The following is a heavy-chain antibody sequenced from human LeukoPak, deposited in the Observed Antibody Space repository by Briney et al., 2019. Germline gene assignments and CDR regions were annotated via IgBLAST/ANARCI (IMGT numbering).Heavy chain of an antibody. CDR3: ARGHYGDPKKPFDY. J-gene: IGHJ4*02. V-gene: IGHV1-2*02. D-gene: IGHD4-17*01. Sequence: GASVKVSCKASGYTFTGYYMHWVRQAPGQGLEWMGWINPNSGGTNYAQKFQGRVTMTRDTSISTAYMELNRLRSDDTAVYYCARGHYGDPKKPFDYWGQGTLVTVSS. CDR1: GYTFTGYY. CDR2: INPNSGGT.